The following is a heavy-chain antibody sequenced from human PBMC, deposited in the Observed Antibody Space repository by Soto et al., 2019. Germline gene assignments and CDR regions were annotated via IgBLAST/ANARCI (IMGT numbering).Heavy chain of an antibody. Sequence: ASVKVSCKASGYTFTSYAMHWVRQAPGQRLEWMGWINAGNGNTKYSQKFQGRVTITRDTSASTAYMELSSLRSEDTAVYYSAGLHSPTGCQSLPSSFDPWGQGTLVTVSS. CDR2: INAGNGNT. CDR3: AGLHSPTGCQSLPSSFDP. V-gene: IGHV1-3*01. D-gene: IGHD2-2*01. J-gene: IGHJ5*02. CDR1: GYTFTSYA.